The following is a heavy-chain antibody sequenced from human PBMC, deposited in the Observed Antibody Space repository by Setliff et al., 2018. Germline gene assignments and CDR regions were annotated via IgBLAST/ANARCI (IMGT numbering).Heavy chain of an antibody. CDR1: GGSISSSSYY. CDR2: MYYSGST. CDR3: AGARKLDYYYYMDA. Sequence: PSETLSLTCTVSGGSISSSSYYWGWIRQPPGKGLEWIGSMYYSGSTSYNPSLKSRVTISVDTSKNQFSLKVSSVTAADTAVYYCAGARKLDYYYYMDAWGKGTTVTVSS. J-gene: IGHJ6*03. V-gene: IGHV4-39*01.